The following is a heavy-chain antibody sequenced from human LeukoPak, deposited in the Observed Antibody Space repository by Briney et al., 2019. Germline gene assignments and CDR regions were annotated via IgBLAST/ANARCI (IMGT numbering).Heavy chain of an antibody. Sequence: GGSLRLSCAASGFTFSSYAMHWVRQAPGKGLEWVAVISYDGSNKYYADSVKGRFTISRDNSKNTLYLQMNSLRAEDTAVYYCARVALKRSTSYYYYYMDVWGKGTTVTVSS. CDR1: GFTFSSYA. J-gene: IGHJ6*03. CDR3: ARVALKRSTSYYYYYMDV. D-gene: IGHD1-26*01. CDR2: ISYDGSNK. V-gene: IGHV3-30*01.